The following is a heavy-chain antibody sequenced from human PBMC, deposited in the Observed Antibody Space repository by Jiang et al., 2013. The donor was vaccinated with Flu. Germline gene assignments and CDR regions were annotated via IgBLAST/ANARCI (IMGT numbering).Heavy chain of an antibody. CDR3: ARDGGYYDSSGYYLHDAFDI. V-gene: IGHV1-69*06. CDR1: GGTFSSYA. CDR2: IIPIFGTA. D-gene: IGHD3-22*01. J-gene: IGHJ3*02. Sequence: DSCKASGGTFSSYAISWVRQAPGQGLEWMGGIIPIFGTANYAQKFQGRVTITADKSTSTAYMELSSLRSEDTAVYYCARDGGYYDSSGYYLHDAFDIWGQGTMVTVSS.